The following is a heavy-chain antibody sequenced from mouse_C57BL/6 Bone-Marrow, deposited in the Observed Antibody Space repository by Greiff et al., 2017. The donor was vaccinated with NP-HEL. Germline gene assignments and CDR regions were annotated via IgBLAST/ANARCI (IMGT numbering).Heavy chain of an antibody. Sequence: EVMLVESGGGLVQPGGSLSLSCAASGFPFTDYYMSWVRQPPGKALEWLGFIRNKANGYTTEYSASVKGRFTISRDNSQSILYLQMKALRAENTATYYCARYEGYYFDYWGQGTTLTVSS. CDR2: IRNKANGYTT. J-gene: IGHJ2*01. V-gene: IGHV7-3*01. CDR1: GFPFTDYY. CDR3: ARYEGYYFDY.